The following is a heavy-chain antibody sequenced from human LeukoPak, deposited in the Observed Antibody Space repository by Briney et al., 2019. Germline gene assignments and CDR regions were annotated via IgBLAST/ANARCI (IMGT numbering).Heavy chain of an antibody. J-gene: IGHJ5*02. CDR1: GYTFTSYA. CDR2: INTNTGNQ. V-gene: IGHV7-4-1*02. Sequence: GASVKVSCKASGYTFTSYAMNWVRQAPGQGLEWMGWINTNTGNQTYAQGFTGRFVFSLDTSVSTAYLQISSLKAEDTAVYYCARLGPYYDFWSGYYTRFGWFDPWGQGTLVTVSS. D-gene: IGHD3-3*01. CDR3: ARLGPYYDFWSGYYTRFGWFDP.